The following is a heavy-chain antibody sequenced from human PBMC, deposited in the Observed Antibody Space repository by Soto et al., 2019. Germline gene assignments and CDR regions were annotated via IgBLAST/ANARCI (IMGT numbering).Heavy chain of an antibody. V-gene: IGHV5-51*01. J-gene: IGHJ4*02. CDR1: GYSCLNYS. CDR2: IYPGDSNI. D-gene: IGHD2-2*01. CDR3: ARGRGYCSSNNCYDFDY. Sequence: PGESHKNSSKGSGYSCLNYSIAWVRQITGKGLEWMGAIYPGDSNIKYSPSFQGQVTISADKSISTAYLQWSSLKASDTAMYFCARGRGYCSSNNCYDFDYWGQGALVTVSS.